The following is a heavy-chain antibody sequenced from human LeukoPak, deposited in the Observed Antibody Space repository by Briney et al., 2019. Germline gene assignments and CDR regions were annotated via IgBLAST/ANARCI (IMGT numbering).Heavy chain of an antibody. J-gene: IGHJ4*02. CDR3: AREGPRGNSQFDY. CDR1: GFTFSSYG. CDR2: ISYDGSNK. V-gene: IGHV3-33*01. Sequence: GGSLRLSCAASGFTFSSYGMHWVRQAPGKGLEWVALISYDGSNKYYADSVKGRLTISRDNSKNTLYLQMNSLRAEDTAVYYCAREGPRGNSQFDYWGQGTLVTVSS. D-gene: IGHD2/OR15-2a*01.